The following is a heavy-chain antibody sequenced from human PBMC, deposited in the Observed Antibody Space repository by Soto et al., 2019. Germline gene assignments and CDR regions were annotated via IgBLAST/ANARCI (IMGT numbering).Heavy chain of an antibody. CDR2: ISYDGSKT. CDR3: AKDRGWSSADLDY. CDR1: GFTFSSFG. J-gene: IGHJ4*02. V-gene: IGHV3-30*18. D-gene: IGHD6-19*01. Sequence: QVQLVESGGGVVQPGRSLRLSCAASGFTFSSFGMHWVRQVPGKGLEWVALISYDGSKTYYADSVKGRFTISRDKSKNTLYLQMNSLRVEDTAVYYCAKDRGWSSADLDYWGQGTLVTVSS.